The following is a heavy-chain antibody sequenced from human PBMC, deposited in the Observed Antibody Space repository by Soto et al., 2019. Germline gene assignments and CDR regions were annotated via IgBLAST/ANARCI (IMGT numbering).Heavy chain of an antibody. CDR3: AKNWDTTSSSSSH. CDR1: GFTFNMYT. Sequence: PGGSLRLSYATSGFTFNMYTMGWVRQAPGRGLEWVSAISPSGDSTYYADSVKGRFTISRDNSKNTLYLQMNSLRAEDTAVYYCAKNWDTTSSSSSHWGQGTLVTVSS. D-gene: IGHD6-6*01. CDR2: ISPSGDST. V-gene: IGHV3-23*01. J-gene: IGHJ4*02.